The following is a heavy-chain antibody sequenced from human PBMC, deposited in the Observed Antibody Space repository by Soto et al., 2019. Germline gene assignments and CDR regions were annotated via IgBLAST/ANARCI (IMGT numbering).Heavy chain of an antibody. CDR3: ARSVYP. V-gene: IGHV4-59*01. Sequence: QLQLQESGPGLVKPSETLSLTCIVSGGAIGNYYWSWIRQPPGKGLEWIGYIYYNGTTHYNPSLRSRASISVDMSKNHLSLTLTSVTAAETAMYYCARSVYPWGQGTLVIVSS. CDR1: GGAIGNYY. CDR2: IYYNGTT. J-gene: IGHJ5*02.